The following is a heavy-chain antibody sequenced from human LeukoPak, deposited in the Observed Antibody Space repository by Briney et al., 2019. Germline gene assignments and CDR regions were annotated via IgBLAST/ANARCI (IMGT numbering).Heavy chain of an antibody. CDR1: GYTLTELS. CDR2: FDPEDGET. CDR3: ATRDCSGGSCYGAYYYYMDV. Sequence: ASVKVSCKVSGYTLTELSMYWVRQAPGKGLEWMGGFDPEDGETIYAQKFQGRVTMTEDTCTDTAYMELSSLRPEDTAVYYCATRDCSGGSCYGAYYYYMDVWGKGTTVTISS. J-gene: IGHJ6*03. V-gene: IGHV1-24*01. D-gene: IGHD2-15*01.